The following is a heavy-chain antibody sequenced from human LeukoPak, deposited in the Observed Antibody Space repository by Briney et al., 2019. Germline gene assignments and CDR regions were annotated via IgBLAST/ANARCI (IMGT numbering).Heavy chain of an antibody. CDR2: IYYSGST. CDR1: GGSISSYY. J-gene: IGHJ6*02. Sequence: PSETLSLTCTVSGGSISSYYWSWIRQSPGKGLEWIGYIYYSGSTNYNPSLKSRVTISVDTSKNQFSLKLSSVTAADTAVYYCARLSLGSGSYGMDVWGQGTTVTVSS. CDR3: ARLSLGSGSYGMDV. D-gene: IGHD1-26*01. V-gene: IGHV4-59*08.